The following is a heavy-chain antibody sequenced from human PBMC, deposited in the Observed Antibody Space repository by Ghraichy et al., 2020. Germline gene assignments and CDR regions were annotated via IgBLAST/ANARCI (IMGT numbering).Heavy chain of an antibody. CDR1: GGSISSGGYY. J-gene: IGHJ6*02. V-gene: IGHV4-31*03. CDR2: IYYSGST. CDR3: ARRSGYLVGGMDV. Sequence: SETLSLTCTVSGGSISSGGYYWSWIRQHPGKGLEWIGYIYYSGSTSYNPSLKSRVTISVDTSENQFSLKLSSVTAADTAVYYCARRSGYLVGGMDVWGQGTTVTVSS. D-gene: IGHD3-3*01.